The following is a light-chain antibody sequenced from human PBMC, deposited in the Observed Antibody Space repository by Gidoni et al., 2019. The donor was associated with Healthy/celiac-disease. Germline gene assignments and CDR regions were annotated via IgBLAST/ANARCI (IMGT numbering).Light chain of an antibody. CDR3: QHKGT. J-gene: IGKJ1*01. CDR2: GAD. Sequence: DIVLTQSPGTLSLSPGERATLSCSASQIVSSSSVAWYQQKPGQAPRLLIYGADSSATGIPDRVRGSGSGTDFTLTISRLEPEDFAVYYCQHKGTFGQGTKVEIK. V-gene: IGKV3-20*01. CDR1: QIVSSSS.